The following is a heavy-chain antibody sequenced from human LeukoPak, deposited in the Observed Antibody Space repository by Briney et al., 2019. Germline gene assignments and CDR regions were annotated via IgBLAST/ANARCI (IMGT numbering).Heavy chain of an antibody. D-gene: IGHD3-10*01. CDR2: INPNSGGT. V-gene: IGHV1-2*02. CDR3: ARDSGERSSGSYLIAY. Sequence: ASVKVSCKTSGYTFTNYYMHWVRQAPGQGLEWMGWINPNSGGTNYAQKFQGRVTMTRDTSISTAYMELSRLRSDDTAVYYCARDSGERSSGSYLIAYWGQGTLVTVSS. J-gene: IGHJ4*02. CDR1: GYTFTNYY.